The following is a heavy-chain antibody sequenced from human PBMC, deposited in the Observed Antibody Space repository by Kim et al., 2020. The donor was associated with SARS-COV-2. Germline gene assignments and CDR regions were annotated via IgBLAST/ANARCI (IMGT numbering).Heavy chain of an antibody. CDR3: ARGAIYYYGSGPGLFWFDP. Sequence: SETLSLTCTVSGGSISSGGYYWSWIRQHPGKGLEWIGYIYYSGSTYYNPSLKSRVTISVDTSKNQFSLKLSSVTAADTAVYYCARGAIYYYGSGPGLFWFDPWGQGTLVTVSS. J-gene: IGHJ5*02. CDR2: IYYSGST. D-gene: IGHD3-10*01. V-gene: IGHV4-31*03. CDR1: GGSISSGGYY.